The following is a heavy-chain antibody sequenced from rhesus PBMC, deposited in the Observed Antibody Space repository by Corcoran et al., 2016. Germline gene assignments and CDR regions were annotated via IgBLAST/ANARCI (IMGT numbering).Heavy chain of an antibody. Sequence: QVQLQESGPGLVKPSETLSLTCAVSGGSIRGGYGWSWIRQPPGKGLEWIGHIFGSIGSTYHNPSRKSRVTISRDTSKNQFSLKLSSVTAADTAVYYCARRPDSSGLDYWGQGVLVTVSS. J-gene: IGHJ4*01. V-gene: IGHV4S7*01. D-gene: IGHD6-31*01. CDR2: IFGSIGST. CDR3: ARRPDSSGLDY. CDR1: GGSIRGGYG.